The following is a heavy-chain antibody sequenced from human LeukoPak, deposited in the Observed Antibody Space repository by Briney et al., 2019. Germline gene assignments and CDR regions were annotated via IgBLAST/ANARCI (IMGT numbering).Heavy chain of an antibody. D-gene: IGHD4-17*01. CDR3: ARDVTPDYGDFSPQRY. V-gene: IGHV3-66*02. CDR1: GFTVCSNY. J-gene: IGHJ4*02. Sequence: PGGSLRLSCAASGFTVCSNYMSWVRQAPGEGLGWVSVIYSGGSTYYADSVKGRFTISRDNSKHTLYLQMNSLRAEDTAVYYCARDVTPDYGDFSPQRYWGQGTLVTVSS. CDR2: IYSGGST.